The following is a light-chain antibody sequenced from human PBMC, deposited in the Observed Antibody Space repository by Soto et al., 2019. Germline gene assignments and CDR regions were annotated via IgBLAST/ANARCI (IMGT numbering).Light chain of an antibody. J-gene: IGKJ4*01. CDR3: QQYRHWPPLT. V-gene: IGKV3-15*01. CDR1: QNVDRA. CDR2: GAS. Sequence: EIVMTQSPVTLSVSPGETATLSCRASQNVDRAVAWYQHKPGQAPRLLIVGASFRATGVPGRFSGGGSGTDFTLTISSLQSEDFAVYYCQQYRHWPPLTFGGGTAVEIK.